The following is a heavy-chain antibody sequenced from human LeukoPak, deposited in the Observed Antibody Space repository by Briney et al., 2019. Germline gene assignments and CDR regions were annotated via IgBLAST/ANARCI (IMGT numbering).Heavy chain of an antibody. Sequence: ASVKVSCKASGYTFTGYYMHWVRQAPGQGLEWMGWINPNSGGTNYAQKFQGRVTMTRDTSISTAYMELSRLRSDDTAVYYCARFGNTMVRGVIPDYWGQGTLVTVSS. J-gene: IGHJ4*02. CDR1: GYTFTGYY. CDR2: INPNSGGT. CDR3: ARFGNTMVRGVIPDY. D-gene: IGHD3-10*01. V-gene: IGHV1-2*02.